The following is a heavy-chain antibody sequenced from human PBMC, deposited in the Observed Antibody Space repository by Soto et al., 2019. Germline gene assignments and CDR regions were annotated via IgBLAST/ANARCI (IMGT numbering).Heavy chain of an antibody. CDR1: GFTVSSNY. V-gene: IGHV3-66*01. J-gene: IGHJ4*02. Sequence: PGGSLRLSCAASGFTVSSNYMSWVRQAPGKGLEWVSVIYSGGSTYYADSVKGRFTISRDNSKNTLYLQMNSLRAEDTAVYYCARGLRFLERLWHSQYYFDYWGQGTLVTVSS. D-gene: IGHD3-3*01. CDR3: ARGLRFLERLWHSQYYFDY. CDR2: IYSGGST.